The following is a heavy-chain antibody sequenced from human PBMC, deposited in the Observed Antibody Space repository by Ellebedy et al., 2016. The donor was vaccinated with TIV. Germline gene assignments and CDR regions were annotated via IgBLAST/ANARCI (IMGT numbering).Heavy chain of an antibody. D-gene: IGHD2-21*01. J-gene: IGHJ4*02. Sequence: MPSETLSPTCSVSGGSVSSTRYYWAWIRQPPGKGLEWIGSVYYSGSPYYNPSFKSRVTLSVDTSEDQFSRNLRTVTAADTAVYYCARIDPWQPVDDWGQGILVSVSS. V-gene: IGHV4-39*01. CDR3: ARIDPWQPVDD. CDR1: GGSVSSTRYY. CDR2: VYYSGSP.